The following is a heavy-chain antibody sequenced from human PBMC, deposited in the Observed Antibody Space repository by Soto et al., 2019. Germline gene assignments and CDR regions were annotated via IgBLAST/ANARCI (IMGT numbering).Heavy chain of an antibody. CDR3: ARDIARGLNNHDWFDP. Sequence: SETLSLTCTVSGGSISSYYWSWIRQPPGKGLKWIRYIYYSGSTNYNPSLKSRVTISVDTSKNQFSLKLSSVTAADTSVYYCARDIARGLNNHDWFDPWGQGTLVTVS. CDR1: GGSISSYY. J-gene: IGHJ5*02. CDR2: IYYSGST. V-gene: IGHV4-59*01. D-gene: IGHD6-13*01.